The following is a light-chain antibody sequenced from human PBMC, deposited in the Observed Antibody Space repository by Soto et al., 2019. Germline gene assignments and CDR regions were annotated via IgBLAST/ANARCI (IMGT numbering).Light chain of an antibody. V-gene: IGKV1-27*01. Sequence: DIQMTQSPSSLSASVGDRVTITCRASQGITDYLAWYQQKPGQVPNLLIYAASTLQSGVPSRFSGSGSGTDFTITISSLQPEDVATYYCQKYNSAPRALTFGGGTKVEIK. CDR2: AAS. J-gene: IGKJ4*01. CDR3: QKYNSAPRALT. CDR1: QGITDY.